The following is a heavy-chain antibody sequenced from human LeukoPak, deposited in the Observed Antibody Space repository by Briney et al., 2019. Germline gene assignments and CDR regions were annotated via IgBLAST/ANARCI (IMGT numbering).Heavy chain of an antibody. Sequence: PGGSLRLSCAASGFTFSTYWMASVRQAPGKGLEWVANIKGDESAKHQADSVKGRFTISRDNVQNSVYLQMSSLRGEDTAVYYCARDVVGSLDYWGQGTLVTVSS. CDR2: IKGDESAK. D-gene: IGHD1-26*01. J-gene: IGHJ4*02. V-gene: IGHV3-7*01. CDR3: ARDVVGSLDY. CDR1: GFTFSTYW.